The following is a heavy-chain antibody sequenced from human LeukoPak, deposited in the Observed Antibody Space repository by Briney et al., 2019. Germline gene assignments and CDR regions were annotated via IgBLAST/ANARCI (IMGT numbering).Heavy chain of an antibody. J-gene: IGHJ5*02. CDR3: AKDLPRSYYGSGRVS. CDR2: ISGSGGST. CDR1: GFTFSSYA. Sequence: SGGSLRLSCAASGFTFSSYAMSWVRQAPGKGLEWASAISGSGGSTYYADSVKGRFTISRDNSKNTLYLQMNSLRAEDTAVYYCAKDLPRSYYGSGRVSWGQGTLVTVSS. V-gene: IGHV3-23*01. D-gene: IGHD3-10*01.